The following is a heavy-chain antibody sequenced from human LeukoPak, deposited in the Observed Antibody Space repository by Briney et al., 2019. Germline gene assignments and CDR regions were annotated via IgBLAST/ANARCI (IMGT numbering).Heavy chain of an antibody. CDR2: INHSGST. CDR3: ARVMWDGYNSYYYYYMDV. D-gene: IGHD5-24*01. V-gene: IGHV4-34*01. CDR1: GGSFSGYY. Sequence: SETLSLTCAVYGGSFSGYYWSWIRQPPGKWLEWIGEINHSGSTNYNPSLKSRVTISVDTSKNQFSLKLSSVTAADTAVYYCARVMWDGYNSYYYYYMDVWGKGTTVTISS. J-gene: IGHJ6*03.